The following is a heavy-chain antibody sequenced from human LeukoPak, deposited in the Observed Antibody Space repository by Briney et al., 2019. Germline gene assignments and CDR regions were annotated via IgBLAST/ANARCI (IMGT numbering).Heavy chain of an antibody. J-gene: IGHJ4*02. Sequence: GGSLRLSCAASGFTFNKYTMHWVRQAPGKGLEWVTLISYDGSIKYYADSVKGRFTISRDTSKNTLFLQMDSLRTDDTAVYYCARAPGGDCSSNSCYRVFESWGQGTLVAVSS. CDR1: GFTFNKYT. V-gene: IGHV3-30*04. CDR2: ISYDGSIK. D-gene: IGHD2-2*01. CDR3: ARAPGGDCSSNSCYRVFES.